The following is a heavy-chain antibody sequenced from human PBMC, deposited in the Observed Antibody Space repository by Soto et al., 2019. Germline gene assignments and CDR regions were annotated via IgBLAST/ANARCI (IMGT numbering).Heavy chain of an antibody. CDR1: GFSFRNYG. D-gene: IGHD6-19*01. V-gene: IGHV3-33*01. CDR2: IWYDGSKR. Sequence: QEQLVESGGGVVQPGRSLRLSCAASGFSFRNYGIHWVRQAPGKGLDWVAVIWYDGSKRYYADSVRGRFTISRDNSGNTVQLQMDSLRAEDTAVYYCARGWGSGVHRSWWDVGGQGTTVVVS. J-gene: IGHJ3*01. CDR3: ARGWGSGVHRSWWDV.